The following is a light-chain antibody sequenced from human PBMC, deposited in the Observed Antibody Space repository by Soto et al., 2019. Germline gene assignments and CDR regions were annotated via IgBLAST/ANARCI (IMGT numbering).Light chain of an antibody. CDR3: ASFSTYRVYV. V-gene: IGLV2-14*01. CDR2: GVR. Sequence: QSALTEPTSVSEFAGQSITISCTGNSHDIGAYDYVSWYQQHPGKAPRLLIYGVRNRPSGIPSRFSASKSGLTASLTISGLRAEDEADYYCASFSTYRVYVFGPGTKPTVL. J-gene: IGLJ1*01. CDR1: SHDIGAYDY.